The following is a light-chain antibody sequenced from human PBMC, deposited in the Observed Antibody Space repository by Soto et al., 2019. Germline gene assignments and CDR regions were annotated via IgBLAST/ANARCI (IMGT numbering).Light chain of an antibody. Sequence: EIVLTQSPATVSLSPGERAALSCRASQSVSNSLAWYQQKPGQAPRLLIYDASHRATGIQARFSGRGSWTDFTLAISSLEPEDFAVYYCQQRSDWPLTFGGGTKVEV. CDR1: QSVSNS. V-gene: IGKV3-11*01. CDR2: DAS. J-gene: IGKJ4*01. CDR3: QQRSDWPLT.